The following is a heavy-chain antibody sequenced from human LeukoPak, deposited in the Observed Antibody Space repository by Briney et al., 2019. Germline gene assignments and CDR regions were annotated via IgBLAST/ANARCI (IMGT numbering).Heavy chain of an antibody. Sequence: SETLSLTRTVSGGSISSYYWSWIRQPPGKGLEWIGYIYYSGSTNYNPSLKSRVTISVDTSKNQFSLKLSSVTAADTAVYYCARDRGYGGAFDIWGQGTMVTVSS. J-gene: IGHJ3*02. CDR1: GGSISSYY. CDR2: IYYSGST. CDR3: ARDRGYGGAFDI. V-gene: IGHV4-59*01. D-gene: IGHD3-10*01.